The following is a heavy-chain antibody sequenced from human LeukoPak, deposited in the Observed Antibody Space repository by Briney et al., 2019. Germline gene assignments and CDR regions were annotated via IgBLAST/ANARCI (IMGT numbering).Heavy chain of an antibody. J-gene: IGHJ4*02. CDR3: ARDRAVAGLFDY. CDR1: GFTFSTYW. V-gene: IGHV3-7*01. D-gene: IGHD6-19*01. Sequence: PGGSLRLSCAASGFTFSTYWMSWVRQAPGKGLEWVANIKEDGSDKNYVDSVKGRFTISRDNTKNSVYLQMNSLRAEDTAVYYCARDRAVAGLFDYWGQGTLVTVSS. CDR2: IKEDGSDK.